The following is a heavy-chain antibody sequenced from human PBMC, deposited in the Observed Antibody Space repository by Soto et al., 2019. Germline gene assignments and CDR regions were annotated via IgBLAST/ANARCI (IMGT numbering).Heavy chain of an antibody. CDR2: ISGGIGST. D-gene: IGHD1-26*01. V-gene: IGHV3-23*01. CDR3: AKGAARYFDY. Sequence: EGQLLESGGGLVQPGGSLRLSCVASGFSCGTYAMTWVRQVPWKGLEWVSTISGGIGSTFYADSVKGRFTISRDISKKMLFLHMNCLRCEDPGTYYGAKGAARYFDYCGRVTMVTVAS. CDR1: GFSCGTYA. J-gene: IGHJ4*02.